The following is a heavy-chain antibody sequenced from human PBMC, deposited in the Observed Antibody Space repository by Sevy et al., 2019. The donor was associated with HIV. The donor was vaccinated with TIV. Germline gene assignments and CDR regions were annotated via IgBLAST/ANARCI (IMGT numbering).Heavy chain of an antibody. Sequence: GGSLRLSCAASGFTVSSNYMSWVRQAPGKGLEWVSDIYSGGSTYYADSVKGRFTISRDNSKNTLYLQMNSLRAEDTAVYYCARGSRGLLWFGELSYYYYYGMDVWGQGTTVTVSS. J-gene: IGHJ6*02. CDR1: GFTVSSNY. V-gene: IGHV3-53*01. D-gene: IGHD3-10*01. CDR3: ARGSRGLLWFGELSYYYYYGMDV. CDR2: IYSGGST.